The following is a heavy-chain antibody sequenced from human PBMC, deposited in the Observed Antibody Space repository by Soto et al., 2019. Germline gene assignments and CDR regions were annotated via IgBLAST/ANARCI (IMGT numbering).Heavy chain of an antibody. CDR2: IYYSGST. CDR3: ARDIYGIYYYYGRDV. CDR1: GGSISSSGYY. Sequence: PSEILSLSRAVSGGSISSSGYYWGWIRQPPGKGLEWIGSIYYSGSTYYNPSLKSRVTMSVDTSKNQFSLKLSSVTAADTAVYYCARDIYGIYYYYGRDVWGQGTTVTVSS. J-gene: IGHJ6*02. D-gene: IGHD3-10*01. V-gene: IGHV4-39*02.